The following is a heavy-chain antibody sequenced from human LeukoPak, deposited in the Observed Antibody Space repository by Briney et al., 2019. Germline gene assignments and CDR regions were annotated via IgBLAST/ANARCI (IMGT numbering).Heavy chain of an antibody. CDR2: IYYSGST. CDR3: ARETVVLDY. J-gene: IGHJ4*02. CDR1: GGSISSHY. V-gene: IGHV4-59*11. D-gene: IGHD4-23*01. Sequence: SETLSLTCTVSGGSISSHYWSWIRQPPGKGLEWIGYIYYSGSTNYNPSLKSRVTISVDTSKNQFSLKLSSMTAADTAVYYCARETVVLDYWGQGTLVTVSS.